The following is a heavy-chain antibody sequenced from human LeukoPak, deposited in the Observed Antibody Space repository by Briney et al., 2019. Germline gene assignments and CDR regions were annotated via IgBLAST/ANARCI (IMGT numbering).Heavy chain of an antibody. J-gene: IGHJ6*03. CDR1: GGSISSSSYY. CDR2: IYYSGST. D-gene: IGHD3-10*01. Sequence: PSETLPLTCTVSGGSISSSSYYWGWIRQPPGKGLEWIGSIYYSGSTYYNPSLKSRVTISVDTSKNQFSLKLSCVTAADTAVYYCARLVGRGVITKSLTYNGYYYYMDVWGKGTTVTISS. V-gene: IGHV4-39*01. CDR3: ARLVGRGVITKSLTYNGYYYYMDV.